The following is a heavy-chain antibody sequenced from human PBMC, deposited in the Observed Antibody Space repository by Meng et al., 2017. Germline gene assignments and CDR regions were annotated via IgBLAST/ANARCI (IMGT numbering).Heavy chain of an antibody. CDR3: ARSRFRIAAAYDAFDI. CDR1: GFTFSSYS. Sequence: GGSLRLSCAASGFTFSSYSMNWVRQAPGKGLEWVSSISSSSSYIYYADSVKGRFTISRDNAKNSLYLQMNSLRAEDTAVYYCARSRFRIAAAYDAFDIWGQGTVVTVSS. V-gene: IGHV3-21*01. J-gene: IGHJ3*02. D-gene: IGHD6-13*01. CDR2: ISSSSSYI.